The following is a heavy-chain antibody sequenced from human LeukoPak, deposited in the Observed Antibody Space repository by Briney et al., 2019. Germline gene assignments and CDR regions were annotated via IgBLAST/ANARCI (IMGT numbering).Heavy chain of an antibody. CDR3: ARTNRSYFDY. Sequence: ASVKVSCMASRYTFTGDYMHWVRQAPGQGLEWMGWINPNSGGTNYTQKFQGRVTMTRDTSISTAYMELSRLRSDDTAVYYCARTNRSYFDYWGQGTLVTVSS. J-gene: IGHJ4*02. CDR2: INPNSGGT. CDR1: RYTFTGDY. V-gene: IGHV1-2*02.